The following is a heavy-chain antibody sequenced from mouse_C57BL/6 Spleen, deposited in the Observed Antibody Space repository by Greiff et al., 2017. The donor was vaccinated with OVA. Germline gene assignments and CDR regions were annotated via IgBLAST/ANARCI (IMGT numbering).Heavy chain of an antibody. Sequence: VKLQQPGAELVKPGASVKMSCKASGYTFTSYWITWVKQRPGQGLEWIGDIYPGSGSTNYNEKFKSKATLTVDTSSSTAYMQLSSLTSEDSAVYYCAREDYGSSLRYFDVWGTGTTVTVSS. J-gene: IGHJ1*03. D-gene: IGHD1-1*01. V-gene: IGHV1-55*01. CDR3: AREDYGSSLRYFDV. CDR1: GYTFTSYW. CDR2: IYPGSGST.